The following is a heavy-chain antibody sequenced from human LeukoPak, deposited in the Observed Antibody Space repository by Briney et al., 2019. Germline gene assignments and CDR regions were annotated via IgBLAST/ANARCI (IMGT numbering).Heavy chain of an antibody. Sequence: GGSLSLFCAACGFAVYPKFMMCVRQAPGKGLEWVSVIYSGGLTYYADSVKGRFSIFRDNSKNTVYLQMNSLRAEDTAVYYCAKNEAAAGGGLDYWGQGTLVIVSS. CDR1: GFAVYPKF. V-gene: IGHV3-53*01. CDR2: IYSGGLT. J-gene: IGHJ4*02. CDR3: AKNEAAAGGGLDY. D-gene: IGHD6-13*01.